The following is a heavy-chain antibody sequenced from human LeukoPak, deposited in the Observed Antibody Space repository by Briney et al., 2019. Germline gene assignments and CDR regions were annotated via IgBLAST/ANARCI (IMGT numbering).Heavy chain of an antibody. Sequence: GASVKVSCKASGYTFTSYDINWVRQATGQGLEWMGWMNPNSGNTGYAQKFQGRVTMTRKTSISTAYMELSSLRSEDTAVYYCARGVNYGSGTKYWFDPWGQGTLVTVSS. CDR2: MNPNSGNT. CDR1: GYTFTSYD. J-gene: IGHJ5*02. V-gene: IGHV1-8*01. CDR3: ARGVNYGSGTKYWFDP. D-gene: IGHD3-10*01.